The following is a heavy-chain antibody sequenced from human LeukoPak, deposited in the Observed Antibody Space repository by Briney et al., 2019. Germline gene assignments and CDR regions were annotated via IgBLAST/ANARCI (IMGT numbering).Heavy chain of an antibody. Sequence: PGGSLRLSCAASGFTFSSYSMNWVRQAPGKGLEWVSSISSSSSYIYYADSVKGRFTISRDNAKNSLYLQMNSLRAEDTAVYYCARGRAWGDYYDSSGYRHFDYWGQRTLVTVSS. CDR1: GFTFSSYS. D-gene: IGHD3-22*01. CDR2: ISSSSSYI. J-gene: IGHJ4*02. CDR3: ARGRAWGDYYDSSGYRHFDY. V-gene: IGHV3-21*01.